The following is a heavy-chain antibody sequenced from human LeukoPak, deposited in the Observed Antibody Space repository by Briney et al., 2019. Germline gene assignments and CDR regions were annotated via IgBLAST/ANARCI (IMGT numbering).Heavy chain of an antibody. CDR2: ISSNGGSI. V-gene: IGHV3-64*02. CDR3: ARESAAGYSYGYDY. D-gene: IGHD5-18*01. CDR1: GFTFSSYA. Sequence: GGSLRLSCAASGFTFSSYAMHWVRQAPGKGLEYVSAISSNGGSIYYADSVKGRFTISRDNSKNTLYLQMGSLRAEDTAVYYCARESAAGYSYGYDYWGQGTPVTVSS. J-gene: IGHJ4*02.